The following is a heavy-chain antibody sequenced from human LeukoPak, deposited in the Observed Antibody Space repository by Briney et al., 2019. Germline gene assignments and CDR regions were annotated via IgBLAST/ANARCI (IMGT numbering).Heavy chain of an antibody. CDR2: ISRSRRTI. CDR3: AVDRRQGPTVTTFSPFDL. Sequence: GGSLRLSCAASGFIFDTYNMNWVRQAPGKGLEWVSYISRSRRTIHYADSVKGRFVVSRDNAKDSLYLQMNSLRADDTAVYYCAVDRRQGPTVTTFSPFDLWGQGTLVIVSS. V-gene: IGHV3-48*04. D-gene: IGHD4-17*01. J-gene: IGHJ4*02. CDR1: GFIFDTYN.